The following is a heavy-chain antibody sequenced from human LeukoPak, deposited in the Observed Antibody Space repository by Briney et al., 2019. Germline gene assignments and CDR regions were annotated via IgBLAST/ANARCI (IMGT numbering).Heavy chain of an antibody. CDR3: ARESTSWYFDL. CDR1: GFTVSSRY. Sequence: PGGSLRLSCAASGFTVSSRYMSWVRQAPGKGLEWVSVIYSGGSTYYADSVKGRFTISRDNSKNTLYLQVNSLRAEDTAVYYCARESTSWYFDLWGRGTLVTVSS. CDR2: IYSGGST. V-gene: IGHV3-53*01. D-gene: IGHD2-2*01. J-gene: IGHJ2*01.